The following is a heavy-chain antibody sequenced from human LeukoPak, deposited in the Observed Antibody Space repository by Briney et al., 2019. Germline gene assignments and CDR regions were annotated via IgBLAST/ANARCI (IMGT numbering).Heavy chain of an antibody. J-gene: IGHJ4*02. D-gene: IGHD6-19*01. CDR3: ARDGGSGWYDY. CDR1: GLTFSSYW. Sequence: GGSLRLSCAASGLTFSSYWMSWVRQAPGKGLEWVANIKQDGSEKYYVDSVKGRFTISRDNAKNSLYLQMNSLRAEDTAVYYCARDGGSGWYDYWGQGTLVTVSS. V-gene: IGHV3-7*01. CDR2: IKQDGSEK.